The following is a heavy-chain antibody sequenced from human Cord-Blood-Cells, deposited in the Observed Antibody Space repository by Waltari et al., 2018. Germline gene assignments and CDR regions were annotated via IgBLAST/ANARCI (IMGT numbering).Heavy chain of an antibody. J-gene: IGHJ5*02. CDR1: GYTFTGYY. CDR2: INPNRGGT. D-gene: IGHD6-13*01. Sequence: QVQLVQSGAEVKKPGASVKVSCKASGYTFTGYYMHWVRQAPGQGLEWMGCINPNRGGTNYAQRFPGRVTMTRDTYINTAYMELSRLRSDDTAVYYCARDLYSSSWYNWLDPWGQGTLVTVSS. CDR3: ARDLYSSSWYNWLDP. V-gene: IGHV1-2*02.